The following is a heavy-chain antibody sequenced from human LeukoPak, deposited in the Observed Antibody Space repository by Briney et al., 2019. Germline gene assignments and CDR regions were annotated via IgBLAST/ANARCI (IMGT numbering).Heavy chain of an antibody. CDR3: ARDLAGPFDY. V-gene: IGHV1-8*02. CDR1: GYTFTSYD. D-gene: IGHD6-13*01. CDR2: MNPKRGNT. J-gene: IGHJ4*02. Sequence: ASVKASCKASGYTFTSYDINWVPQATGQGLEWMGWMNPKRGNTGYAEKFQGRLSMTRDTSISTAYMELSRLRFDDTAVYYCARDLAGPFDYWGQGTLVTVSS.